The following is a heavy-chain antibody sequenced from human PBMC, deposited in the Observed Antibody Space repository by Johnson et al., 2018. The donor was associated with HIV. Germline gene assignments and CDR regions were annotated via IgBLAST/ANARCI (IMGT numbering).Heavy chain of an antibody. J-gene: IGHJ3*02. CDR1: GFTFSDYY. D-gene: IGHD2-8*01. V-gene: IGHV3-7*05. Sequence: VQLVESGGGLVKPGGSLRLSCAASGFTFSDYYMSWVRQAPGKGLEWVANIKQDGSEKYYVDSVKGRFTISRDNAKNSLYLQMNSLRAEDTALYYCAREMVGGFHAFDIWGQGTMVTVSS. CDR2: IKQDGSEK. CDR3: AREMVGGFHAFDI.